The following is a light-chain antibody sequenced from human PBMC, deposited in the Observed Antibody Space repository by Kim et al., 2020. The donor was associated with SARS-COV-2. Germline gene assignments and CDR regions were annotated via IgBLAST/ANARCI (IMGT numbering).Light chain of an antibody. CDR3: QSADSSGTSWV. Sequence: SYELTQPPSVSGSPGQTARITCSGDALPKQYAYWYQQKPGQAPVLVIYKDSERPSGIPERFSGSSSGTTVTLTISGVQAEDEADYYCQSADSSGTSWVFGGGTQLTVL. J-gene: IGLJ3*02. CDR2: KDS. CDR1: ALPKQY. V-gene: IGLV3-25*03.